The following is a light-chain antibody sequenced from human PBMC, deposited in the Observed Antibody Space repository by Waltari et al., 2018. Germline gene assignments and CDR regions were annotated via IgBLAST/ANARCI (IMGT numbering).Light chain of an antibody. J-gene: IGLJ1*01. CDR2: EDS. CDR1: ALPTKY. Sequence: SYELTQAPSVSVSPGQTARITCSGDALPTKYAYWYQQKPGQAPVLVISEDSKRPPGIPERFSGSSSGTMATLTISGAQVEDEADYYCYSTDSSGNHYVFGTGTKVTVL. V-gene: IGLV3-10*01. CDR3: YSTDSSGNHYV.